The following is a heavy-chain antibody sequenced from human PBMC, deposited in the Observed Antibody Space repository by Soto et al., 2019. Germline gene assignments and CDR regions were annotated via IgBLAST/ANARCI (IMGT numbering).Heavy chain of an antibody. CDR3: ARDPLGSGWDR. CDR2: ISSSSSTI. D-gene: IGHD6-19*01. J-gene: IGHJ5*02. Sequence: EVQLVESGGGLVQPGGSLRLSCAASGFTFSTYSMNWVRQAPGKGLEWVSYISSSSSTIYYADSVKGRFTISRDNAKKSLYLQMNSLRAEDTAVYYWARDPLGSGWDRWGQGNLVTVSS. CDR1: GFTFSTYS. V-gene: IGHV3-48*01.